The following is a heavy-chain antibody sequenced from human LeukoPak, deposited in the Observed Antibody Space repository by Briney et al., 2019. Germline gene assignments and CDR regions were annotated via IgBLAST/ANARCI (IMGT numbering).Heavy chain of an antibody. Sequence: ASVKVSCKASGYTFTGYYMHWVRQAPGQGLEWMGWINPNSGDTNYAQKLQGRVTMTTDTSTSTAYMELRSLRSDDTAVYYCAASGTHGGAFDIWGQGTMVTVSS. CDR2: INPNSGDT. D-gene: IGHD4-23*01. V-gene: IGHV1-2*02. CDR3: AASGTHGGAFDI. J-gene: IGHJ3*02. CDR1: GYTFTGYY.